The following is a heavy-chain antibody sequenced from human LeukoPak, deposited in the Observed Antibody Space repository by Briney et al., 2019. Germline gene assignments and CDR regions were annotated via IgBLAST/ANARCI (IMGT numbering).Heavy chain of an antibody. D-gene: IGHD3-10*01. V-gene: IGHV4-34*01. CDR1: GGSFSGYY. CDR3: ARRFGRYYGSGSYYNPSIYYYYYMDV. J-gene: IGHJ6*03. Sequence: SETLSLTCAVYGGSFSGYYWSWIRQPPGKGLEWIGEINHSGSTNYNPSLKSRVTISVDTFKNQFSLKLSSVTAADTAVYYCARRFGRYYGSGSYYNPSIYYYYYMDVWGKGTTVTVSS. CDR2: INHSGST.